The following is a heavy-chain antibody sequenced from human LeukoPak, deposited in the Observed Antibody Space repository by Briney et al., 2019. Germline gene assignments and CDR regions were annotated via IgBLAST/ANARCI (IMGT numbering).Heavy chain of an antibody. V-gene: IGHV4-61*10. J-gene: IGHJ3*02. CDR3: AGEDYFDTSGYASWRFDI. D-gene: IGHD3-22*01. CDR1: GGSISSGSYY. Sequence: SETLSLTCTVSGGSISSGSYYWSWIRQPAGKGLEWIGHIYYSGNTIYNPSLKSRVTISIDTSKNQFSLKLSSVTTADTAVYYCAGEDYFDTSGYASWRFDIWGQGTMVTVSS. CDR2: IYYSGNT.